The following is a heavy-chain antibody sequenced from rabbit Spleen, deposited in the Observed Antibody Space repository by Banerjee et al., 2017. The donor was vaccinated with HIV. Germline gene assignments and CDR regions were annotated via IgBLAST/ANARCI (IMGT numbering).Heavy chain of an antibody. V-gene: IGHV1S45*01. D-gene: IGHD6-1*01. CDR3: ARGVIAYGGSGWDL. Sequence: QEQLEESGGGLVQPEGSLTLTCTASGFSLSNNYVMCWVRQAPGKGLEWIGLIDTSGSTYYASWAKGRVTISKTSSTTATLQLNSLTVADTATYFCARGVIAYGGSGWDLWGPGTLVTVS. CDR1: GFSLSNNYV. CDR2: IDTSGST. J-gene: IGHJ4*01.